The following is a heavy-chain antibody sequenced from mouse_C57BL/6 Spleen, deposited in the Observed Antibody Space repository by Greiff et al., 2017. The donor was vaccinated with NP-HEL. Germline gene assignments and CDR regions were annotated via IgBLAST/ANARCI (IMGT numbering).Heavy chain of an antibody. V-gene: IGHV5-4*03. J-gene: IGHJ2*01. CDR1: GFTFSSYA. CDR3: ARPGSSTSFDY. CDR2: ISDGGSYT. Sequence: EVKLVESGGGLVKPGGSLKLSCAASGFTFSSYAMSWVRQTPEKRLEWVATISDGGSYTYYPDNVKGRFTISRDNAKNNLYLQMSHLKSEDTAMYYCARPGSSTSFDYWGQGTTLTVSS. D-gene: IGHD1-1*01.